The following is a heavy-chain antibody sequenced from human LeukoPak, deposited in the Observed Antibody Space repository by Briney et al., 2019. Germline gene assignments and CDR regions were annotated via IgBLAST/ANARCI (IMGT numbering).Heavy chain of an antibody. D-gene: IGHD1-26*01. CDR1: GFTFSSYW. J-gene: IGHJ6*02. V-gene: IGHV3-74*01. Sequence: GGSLRLSCAASGFTFSSYWMYWVRQAPGKGLVWVSRINSDGSTTSYADSVKGRFTISRDNAKNTLYLQMNSLRAEDTAVYYCARTQSGSYYYYGMDVWGQGTTVTVSS. CDR3: ARTQSGSYYYYGMDV. CDR2: INSDGSTT.